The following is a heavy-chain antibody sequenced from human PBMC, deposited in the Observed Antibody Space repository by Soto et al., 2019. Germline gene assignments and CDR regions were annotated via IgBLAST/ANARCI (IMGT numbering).Heavy chain of an antibody. V-gene: IGHV3-15*01. D-gene: IGHD3-3*01. J-gene: IGHJ6*03. CDR2: IKSKTDGGTT. Sequence: GGSLRLSCAASGFTFSNAWMSWVRQAPGKGLEWVGRIKSKTDGGTTDYAGPVKGRFTISRDDSKNTRYLQMNSLKTKDTAVYYCTTVGGGIRPDDFWSGEPYYYYYMDVWGKGTTVTVSS. CDR1: GFTFSNAW. CDR3: TTVGGGIRPDDFWSGEPYYYYYMDV.